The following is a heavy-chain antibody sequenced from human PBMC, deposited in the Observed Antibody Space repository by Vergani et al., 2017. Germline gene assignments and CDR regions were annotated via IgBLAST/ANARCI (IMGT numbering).Heavy chain of an antibody. D-gene: IGHD2-2*01. Sequence: EVQLVESGGGLIHPGGSLRLSCEGSGFSFSGYWMHWVRQSPEKGLVWVSRIKSDGSITNYADSVKGRFTISRDNAKNTLYLQMNSLRAGDTAVYYCARGGYCSSTSCSKAHGYFDLWGRGTLVTVSS. CDR1: GFSFSGYW. CDR3: ARGGYCSSTSCSKAHGYFDL. V-gene: IGHV3-74*01. J-gene: IGHJ2*01. CDR2: IKSDGSIT.